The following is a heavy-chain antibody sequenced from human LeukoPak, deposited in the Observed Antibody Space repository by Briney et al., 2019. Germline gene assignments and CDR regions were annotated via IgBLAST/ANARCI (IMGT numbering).Heavy chain of an antibody. J-gene: IGHJ3*02. CDR3: VRDTTYLLDAFDI. V-gene: IGHV6-1*01. CDR1: GDHISSNSAA. Sequence: SQTFSLTCAISGDHISSNSAAWNWIRQSPSRGLEWLGRTYYKSKWYNDYAVSVKSRITINADSSKNQLSLQLNSMTPEDTAVYYCVRDTTYLLDAFDIWGQGTMVTVSS. D-gene: IGHD1-14*01. CDR2: TYYKSKWYN.